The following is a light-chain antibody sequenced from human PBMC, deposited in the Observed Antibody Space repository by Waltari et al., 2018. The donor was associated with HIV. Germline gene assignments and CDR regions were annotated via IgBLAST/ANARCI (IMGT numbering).Light chain of an antibody. J-gene: IGLJ3*02. CDR3: AAWDDSLSGLV. CDR2: RNN. Sequence: QSVLTQPPSASGTPGQRVTISCSGSSPNIGSNYGYWYQQLPGTASKLLIYRNNQRPSGVPDRFSGSKSGTSASLAISGLRSEDEADYYCAAWDDSLSGLVFGGGTKVTVL. CDR1: SPNIGSNY. V-gene: IGLV1-47*01.